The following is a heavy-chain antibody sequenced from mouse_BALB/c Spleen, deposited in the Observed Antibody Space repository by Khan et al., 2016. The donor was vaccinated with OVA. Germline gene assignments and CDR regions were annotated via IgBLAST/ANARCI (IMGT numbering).Heavy chain of an antibody. J-gene: IGHJ1*01. Sequence: EVELVESGGGLVKPGGSLKLSCAASGFSFSSYTMSWVRQTPEKRLEWVATISSGSTYTYSPDSVKGRFTISRDNAKNPLYLQMSSLKSEDTAMYYCTRDGNYAHWYFDVWGAGTTVTVSS. CDR2: ISSGSTYT. CDR1: GFSFSSYT. CDR3: TRDGNYAHWYFDV. D-gene: IGHD2-1*01. V-gene: IGHV5-6-4*01.